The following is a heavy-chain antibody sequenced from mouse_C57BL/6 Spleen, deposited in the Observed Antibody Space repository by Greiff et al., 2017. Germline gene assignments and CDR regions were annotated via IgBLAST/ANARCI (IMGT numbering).Heavy chain of an antibody. Sequence: EVKLVESGEGLVKPGGSLKLSCAASGFTFSSYAMSWVRPTPERRLEWVAYISSGGDYIYYADTVKGRFTISRDNARNTLYLQMSSLKSEDTAMYYCTREGGLGRDYFDYWGQGTTLTVSA. CDR3: TREGGLGRDYFDY. CDR2: ISSGGDYI. J-gene: IGHJ2*01. D-gene: IGHD4-1*01. CDR1: GFTFSSYA. V-gene: IGHV5-9-1*02.